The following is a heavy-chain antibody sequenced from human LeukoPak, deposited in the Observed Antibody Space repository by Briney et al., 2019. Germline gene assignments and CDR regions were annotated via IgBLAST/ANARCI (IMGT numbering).Heavy chain of an antibody. J-gene: IGHJ4*02. D-gene: IGHD3-22*01. CDR3: AREVYYYDSSGYRDY. Sequence: SVKVSCKASGGTFSSYAISWVRQAPGQGLEWMGRIVPIFGTANYAQKFQGRVTITTDESTSTAYMELSSLRSEDTAVYYCAREVYYYDSSGYRDYWGQGTLVTVSS. CDR2: IVPIFGTA. V-gene: IGHV1-69*05. CDR1: GGTFSSYA.